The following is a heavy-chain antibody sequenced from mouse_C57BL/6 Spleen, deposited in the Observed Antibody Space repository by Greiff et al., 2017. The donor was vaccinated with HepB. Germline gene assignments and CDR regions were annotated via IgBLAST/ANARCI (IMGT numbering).Heavy chain of an antibody. CDR1: GYAFSSSW. V-gene: IGHV1-82*01. CDR3: ARDYYGSYYFDY. CDR2: IYPGDGDT. Sequence: LVESGPELVKPGASVKISCKASGYAFSSSWMNWVKQRPGKGLEWIGRIYPGDGDTNYNGKFKGKATLTADKSSSTAYMQLSSLTSEDSAFYFCARDYYGSYYFDYWGQGTTLTVSS. J-gene: IGHJ2*01. D-gene: IGHD1-1*01.